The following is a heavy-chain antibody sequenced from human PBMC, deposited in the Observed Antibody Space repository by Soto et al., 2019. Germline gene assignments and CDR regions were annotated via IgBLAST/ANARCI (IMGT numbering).Heavy chain of an antibody. CDR3: AKSPTGDAFDM. V-gene: IGHV3-21*01. CDR2: ISSSSDYI. CDR1: GFTFSSYS. D-gene: IGHD4-4*01. Sequence: EVQLVESGGGLVKPGGSLRLSCAASGFTFSSYSINWVRQAPGKGLEWVSSISSSSDYIFYADSVKGRFTISRDNAKNSAYVHMNSLRAEDTAVYYCAKSPTGDAFDMWGQGTIVTVS. J-gene: IGHJ3*02.